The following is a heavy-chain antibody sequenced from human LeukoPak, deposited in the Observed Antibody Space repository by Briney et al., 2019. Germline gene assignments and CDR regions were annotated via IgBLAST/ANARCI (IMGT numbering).Heavy chain of an antibody. V-gene: IGHV4-59*01. Sequence: SETLSLTCTVSNGSISDDYWSWIRQPPGKGLEWIGYIYYSGSTNYSPSLRSRVTISVDRSKNQVSLILSSLTAADTAIYYCARSAAGHQYYFDYWGRGTLVTVSS. CDR3: ARSAAGHQYYFDY. J-gene: IGHJ4*02. D-gene: IGHD2-2*01. CDR2: IYYSGST. CDR1: NGSISDDY.